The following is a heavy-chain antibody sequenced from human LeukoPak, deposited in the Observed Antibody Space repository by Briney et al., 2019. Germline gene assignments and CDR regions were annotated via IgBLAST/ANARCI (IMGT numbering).Heavy chain of an antibody. CDR3: AKASIAAAVEAFDY. V-gene: IGHV3-30*04. Sequence: PGGSLRLSCAASGFTFSSYAMHWVRQAPGKGLEWVAVISYDGSNKYYADSVKGRFTISRDNSKNTLYLQMNSLRAEDTAVYYCAKASIAAAVEAFDYWGQGTLVTVSS. D-gene: IGHD6-13*01. CDR2: ISYDGSNK. CDR1: GFTFSSYA. J-gene: IGHJ4*02.